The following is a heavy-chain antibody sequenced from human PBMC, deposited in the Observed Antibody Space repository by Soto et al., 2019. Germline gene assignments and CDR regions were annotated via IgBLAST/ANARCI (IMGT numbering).Heavy chain of an antibody. CDR1: GGSISSSSYY. D-gene: IGHD3-10*01. CDR2: IYYSGST. CDR3: ARLVQASFTLLRVPRPEYYYYMDV. V-gene: IGHV4-39*01. J-gene: IGHJ6*03. Sequence: SETLSLTCTVSGGSISSSSYYWGWIHQPPGKGLEWIGSIYYSGSTYYNPSLKSRVTISVDTSKNQFSLKLSSVTAADTAVYYCARLVQASFTLLRVPRPEYYYYMDVWGKGTTVTVSS.